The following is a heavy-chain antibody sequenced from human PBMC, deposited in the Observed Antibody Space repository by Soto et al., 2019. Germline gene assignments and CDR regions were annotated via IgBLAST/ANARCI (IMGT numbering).Heavy chain of an antibody. CDR1: GGSFSGYY. CDR3: ARDSLH. V-gene: IGHV4-34*01. CDR2: INHSGST. J-gene: IGHJ4*02. Sequence: PSETLSLTCAVYGGSFSGYYWSWIRQPPGKGLEWIGEINHSGSTNYNPSLKSRVTISVDTSKNQFSLKLSSVTAADTAVYYCARDSLHWGQGTLVTVSS.